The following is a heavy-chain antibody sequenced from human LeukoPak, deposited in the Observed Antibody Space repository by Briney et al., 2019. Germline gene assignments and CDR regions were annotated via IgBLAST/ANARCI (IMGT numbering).Heavy chain of an antibody. CDR3: ARYSSSWYNWFDP. Sequence: SETLSLTCTVSGGSLSSYYWSWIRQPAGKGLEWIGRIYTSGRTNYNPSITSRVNMSVDTSKSQFSLKLRSVTAADTAVYYCARYSSSWYNWFDPWGQGTLVTVSS. CDR2: IYTSGRT. J-gene: IGHJ5*02. D-gene: IGHD6-13*01. CDR1: GGSLSSYY. V-gene: IGHV4-4*07.